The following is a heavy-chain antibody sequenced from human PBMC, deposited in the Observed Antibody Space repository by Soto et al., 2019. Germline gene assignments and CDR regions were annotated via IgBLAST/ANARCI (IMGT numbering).Heavy chain of an antibody. CDR1: GYSFSSYW. CDR2: IDPRDSET. V-gene: IGHV5-51*01. Sequence: GESLKISCKASGYSFSSYWIGWVRQMPGKGLEWMGIIDPRDSETRYSPSFQGQVTISVDEFINTPYLQWSSLKAADTAMYYCATAPTNYLEYHGRDYWGQGTTVTVAS. CDR3: ATAPTNYLEYHGRDY. J-gene: IGHJ6*02. D-gene: IGHD3-10*01.